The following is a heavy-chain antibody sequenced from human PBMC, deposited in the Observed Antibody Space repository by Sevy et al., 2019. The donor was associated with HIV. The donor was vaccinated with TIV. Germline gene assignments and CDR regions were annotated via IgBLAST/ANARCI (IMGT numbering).Heavy chain of an antibody. CDR1: GYSFTSYW. D-gene: IGHD3-22*01. CDR3: ARDRDYYDSSGYIPTHAFDI. CDR2: IYPGDSDT. Sequence: GESLKISCKGSGYSFTSYWIGWERQMPGKGLEWMGIIYPGDSDTRYSPSFQGQVTISADKSISTAYLQWSSLKASDTAMYYCARDRDYYDSSGYIPTHAFDISGQRTMVTVSS. J-gene: IGHJ3*02. V-gene: IGHV5-51*01.